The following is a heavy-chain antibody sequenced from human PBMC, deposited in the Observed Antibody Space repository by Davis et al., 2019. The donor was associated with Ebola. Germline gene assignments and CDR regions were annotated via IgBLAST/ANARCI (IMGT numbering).Heavy chain of an antibody. CDR3: AGRYCSGGSCYPRGYDHYGMDV. Sequence: SVKVSCKASGGTFSSYAISWVRQAPGQGLEWMGGIIPIFGTANYAQKFQGRVTITADESTSTAYMELSSLRSEDTAGYYCAGRYCSGGSCYPRGYDHYGMDVWGQGTTVTVSS. CDR2: IIPIFGTA. D-gene: IGHD2-15*01. J-gene: IGHJ6*02. V-gene: IGHV1-69*13. CDR1: GGTFSSYA.